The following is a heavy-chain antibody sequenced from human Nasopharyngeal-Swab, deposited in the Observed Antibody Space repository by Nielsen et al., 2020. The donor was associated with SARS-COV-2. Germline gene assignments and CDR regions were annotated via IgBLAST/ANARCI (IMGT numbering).Heavy chain of an antibody. D-gene: IGHD6-19*01. V-gene: IGHV1-46*01. CDR1: GYTFTSYY. J-gene: IGHJ4*02. Sequence: ASVKVSCKASGYTFTSYYMHWVRQAPGQGLEWMGIINPSGGSTSYAQKFQGGVTMTRDTSTSTVYMELSSLRSEDTAVYYCAREEAVAGRIDYWGQGTLVTVSS. CDR2: INPSGGST. CDR3: AREEAVAGRIDY.